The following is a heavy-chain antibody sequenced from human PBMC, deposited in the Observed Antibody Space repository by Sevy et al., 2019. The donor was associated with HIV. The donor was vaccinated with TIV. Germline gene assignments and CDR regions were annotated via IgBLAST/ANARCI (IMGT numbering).Heavy chain of an antibody. CDR3: ARGTRIQLPFHY. CDR1: GGSFSGYY. D-gene: IGHD5-18*01. CDR2: INHSGST. V-gene: IGHV4-34*01. J-gene: IGHJ4*02. Sequence: SETLSLTCAVYGGSFSGYYWSWIRQPPGKGLEWIGEINHSGSTNYNPSLKSRVTISVDTSKNQFSLKLSSVTAADTAVYYCARGTRIQLPFHYWGQGTLVTVSS.